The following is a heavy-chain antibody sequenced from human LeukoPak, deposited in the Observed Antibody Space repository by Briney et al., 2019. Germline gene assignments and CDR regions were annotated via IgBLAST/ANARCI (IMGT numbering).Heavy chain of an antibody. Sequence: GASVKVSCKVSGYTLTELSMHWVRQAPGKGREWMGGFDPEDGETIYSQKFQGRVTMTEDTSTDTAYMELSSLRSEDTAVYYCATEYRLGPTLYDILTGSKGNNWFDPWGQGTLVTVSS. V-gene: IGHV1-24*01. J-gene: IGHJ5*02. CDR3: ATEYRLGPTLYDILTGSKGNNWFDP. CDR2: FDPEDGET. CDR1: GYTLTELS. D-gene: IGHD3-9*01.